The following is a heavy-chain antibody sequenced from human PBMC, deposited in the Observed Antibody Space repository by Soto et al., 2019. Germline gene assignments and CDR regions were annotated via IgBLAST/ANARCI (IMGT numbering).Heavy chain of an antibody. D-gene: IGHD6-19*01. CDR1: GGSISSSTDY. J-gene: IGHJ4*02. Sequence: SETLSLTCTVSGGSISSSTDYWGWIRQPPGKGLEWIGSIYNTGSTYDNPSLQSRASISVDTSKNQFTLRLSSVTAADTAVYYCARGGYSSGRFDYWGQGTLVTVSS. CDR2: IYNTGST. CDR3: ARGGYSSGRFDY. V-gene: IGHV4-39*01.